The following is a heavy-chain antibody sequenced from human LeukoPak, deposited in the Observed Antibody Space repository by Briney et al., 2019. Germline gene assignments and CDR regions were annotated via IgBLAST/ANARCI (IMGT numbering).Heavy chain of an antibody. J-gene: IGHJ4*02. V-gene: IGHV3-30*02. Sequence: GGSLRLSCAASGFTFSSYGMHWVRQAPGKGLEWVAFIRYDGSNKYYADSVKGRFTISRDNSKNTLYLQMNSLRAEDTAVYYCAKGPRAMVRGESLFDYWGQGTLVTVSS. CDR3: AKGPRAMVRGESLFDY. CDR1: GFTFSSYG. CDR2: IRYDGSNK. D-gene: IGHD3-10*01.